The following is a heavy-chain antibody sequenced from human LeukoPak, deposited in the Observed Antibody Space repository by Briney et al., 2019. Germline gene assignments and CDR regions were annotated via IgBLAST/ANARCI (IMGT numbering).Heavy chain of an antibody. V-gene: IGHV1-3*01. CDR1: QYSFSDYA. CDR2: IDAGNGST. CDR3: AINAIGKVTPIDY. D-gene: IGHD2-21*02. J-gene: IGHJ4*02. Sequence: ASVKVSCKASQYSFSDYAIHWVRQAPGQRLEWMGWIDAGNGSTKYSQSFQGRLTIIRDTSATTAYMELSSLRSEDTAVYYCAINAIGKVTPIDYWGQGTLVTVSS.